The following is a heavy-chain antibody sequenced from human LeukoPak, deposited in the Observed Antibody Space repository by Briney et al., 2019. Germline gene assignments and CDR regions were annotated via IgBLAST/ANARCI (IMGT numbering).Heavy chain of an antibody. V-gene: IGHV4-59*08. CDR3: ARHNYYDSSGYYPLGY. Sequence: SETLSLTCTVSGGSVSGYYWSWIRQPPGKGLEWIGYIYYSGNTRYNPSLKSRVTMSVDTSKNQFSLRLSSVTAADTAVYYCARHNYYDSSGYYPLGYWGQGTLVTVSS. CDR2: IYYSGNT. D-gene: IGHD3-22*01. CDR1: GGSVSGYY. J-gene: IGHJ4*02.